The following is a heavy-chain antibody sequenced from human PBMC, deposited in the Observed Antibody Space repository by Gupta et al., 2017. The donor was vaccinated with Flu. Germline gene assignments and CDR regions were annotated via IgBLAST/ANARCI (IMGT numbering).Heavy chain of an antibody. CDR3: ATDHRDYIWGSVFDY. CDR2: VYTSGST. V-gene: IGHV4-61*02. J-gene: IGHJ4*01. D-gene: IGHD3-16*01. CDR1: GDSISSGRNH. Sequence: QVQLQESGPGLVKPSQTLSLTCTVSGDSISSGRNHWTWIRQPAGKGLEWIGSVYTSGSTEYNPSLRGRITMSVDTSKNQFSLRLTSVTAADTAVYYCATDHRDYIWGSVFDYWGQGSLVAVSS.